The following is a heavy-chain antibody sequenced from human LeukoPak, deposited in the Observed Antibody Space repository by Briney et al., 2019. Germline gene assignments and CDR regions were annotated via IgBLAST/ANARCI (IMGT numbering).Heavy chain of an antibody. V-gene: IGHV4-30-2*01. CDR2: IYHSGST. CDR3: ARAGSNTLGEIDY. D-gene: IGHD1-26*01. CDR1: GGSISSGGYS. J-gene: IGHJ4*02. Sequence: PSETLSLTCAVSGGSISSGGYSWSWIRQPPGKGLEWIGYIYHSGSTYYNPSLKSRVTISVDRSKNQFSLKLSSVTAADTAVYYCARAGSNTLGEIDYWGQGTLLTVSS.